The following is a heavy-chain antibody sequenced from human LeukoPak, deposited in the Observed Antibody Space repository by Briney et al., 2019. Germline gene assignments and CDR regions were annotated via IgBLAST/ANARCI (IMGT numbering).Heavy chain of an antibody. D-gene: IGHD3-16*01. J-gene: IGHJ4*02. V-gene: IGHV4-59*13. Sequence: PSETLFLTCTVSGASISGFYWTWIRQPPGKGLEWVGYISYSGRTNYNYNPSLKSRVTISVDTTKNQFSLHLTSVTTADTAVYYCARAGSWGGHADSWGQGTLVIVSS. CDR3: ARAGSWGGHADS. CDR1: GASISGFY. CDR2: ISYSGRTNY.